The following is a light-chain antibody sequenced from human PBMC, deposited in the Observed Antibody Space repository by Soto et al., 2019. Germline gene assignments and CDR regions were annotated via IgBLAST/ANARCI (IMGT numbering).Light chain of an antibody. V-gene: IGKV3-15*01. CDR1: QSVSSN. CDR2: GAS. Sequence: EIVMTQSPATLSVSPGERATLSCRASQSVSSNLAWYQQKPGQAPRLLIYGASTRATGIPARFSGSGSGTEFTLTISSLQSEDFAVYYCQQYNNWPPLTFGGGTYVEIK. CDR3: QQYNNWPPLT. J-gene: IGKJ4*01.